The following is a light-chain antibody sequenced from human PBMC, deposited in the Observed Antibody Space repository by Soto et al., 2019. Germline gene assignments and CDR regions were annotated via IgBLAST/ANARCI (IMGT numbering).Light chain of an antibody. CDR1: ILGDTY. Sequence: SYELPQPPSVSVSPGQTASITCSGDILGDTYACWYQQKPGQSPVLVIYQDTKRPSGIPERFSGSNSGNTATLTISGTQAMDEADYYCQAWDTSTAVFGTGTKLTVL. V-gene: IGLV3-1*01. CDR2: QDT. J-gene: IGLJ1*01. CDR3: QAWDTSTAV.